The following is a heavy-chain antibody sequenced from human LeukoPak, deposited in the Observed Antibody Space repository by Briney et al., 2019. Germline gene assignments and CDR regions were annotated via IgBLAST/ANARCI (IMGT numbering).Heavy chain of an antibody. V-gene: IGHV4-59*08. CDR2: LYYSGST. D-gene: IGHD4-23*01. J-gene: IGHJ5*02. Sequence: PSETLSLTCTVSGVSISTYYWSWIRQSPGKGLEWIGDLYYSGSTKYNPSLKSRVTISLDTSKNHFFLNLKSATASDTAVYFCSKRIIVGATVGFDPWGQGTHVTVSS. CDR1: GVSISTYY. CDR3: SKRIIVGATVGFDP.